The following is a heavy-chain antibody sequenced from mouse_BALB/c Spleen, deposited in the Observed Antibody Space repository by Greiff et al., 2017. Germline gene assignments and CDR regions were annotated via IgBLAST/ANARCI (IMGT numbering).Heavy chain of an antibody. V-gene: IGHV1S127*01. CDR2: IDPSDSYT. D-gene: IGHD1-1*01. CDR3: TITTVVARGFDY. J-gene: IGHJ2*01. CDR1: GYTFTSYW. Sequence: QVQLQQSGAELVKPGASVKMSCKASGYTFTSYWMHWVKQRPGQGLEWIGVIDPSDSYTSYNQKFKGKATLTVDTSSSTAYMQLSSLTSEDSAVYYCTITTVVARGFDYWGQGTTLTVSS.